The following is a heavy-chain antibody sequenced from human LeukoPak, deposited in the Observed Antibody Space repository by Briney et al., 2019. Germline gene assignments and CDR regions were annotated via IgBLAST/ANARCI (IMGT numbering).Heavy chain of an antibody. CDR1: GLTVSGSY. Sequence: PGGSLRLSCAAFGLTVSGSYMSWVRQAPGKGLEWVSVLYSDGGTYYADSVKGRFSISRDTSKNTVYLQMNSLRDDDTAVYYCATYYYGSGPEKWGQGTLVTVSS. J-gene: IGHJ4*02. D-gene: IGHD3-10*01. CDR2: LYSDGGT. CDR3: ATYYYGSGPEK. V-gene: IGHV3-53*01.